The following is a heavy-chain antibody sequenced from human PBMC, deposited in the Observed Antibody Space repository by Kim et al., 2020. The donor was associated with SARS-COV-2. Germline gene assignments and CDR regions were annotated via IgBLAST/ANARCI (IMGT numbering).Heavy chain of an antibody. J-gene: IGHJ4*02. CDR2: IKSKTDGGTT. CDR1: GFTFSNAW. Sequence: GGSLRLSCASSGFTFSNAWMSWVRQAPGKGLEWVGRIKSKTDGGTTDYAAPVKGRFTISRDDSKNTLYLQMNSLKTEDTAVYYCTTDRFYDYVWGSYRYTDYWGQGTLVTVSS. CDR3: TTDRFYDYVWGSYRYTDY. V-gene: IGHV3-15*01. D-gene: IGHD3-16*02.